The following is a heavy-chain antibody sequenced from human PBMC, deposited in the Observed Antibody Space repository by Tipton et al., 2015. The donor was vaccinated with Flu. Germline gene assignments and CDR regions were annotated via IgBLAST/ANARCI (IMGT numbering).Heavy chain of an antibody. CDR2: IYPDDSDT. Sequence: VQLVQSGAEVKKPGESLKISCKDSKYSFTSYWIGWVRQMPGKGLEWMGIIYPDDSDTRYSPSFQGQVTISADKSSSTAYLQWSSLKASDTAIYYCARQDCSSGTCYIDYWGQGTLITVSP. D-gene: IGHD2-2*02. CDR1: KYSFTSYW. CDR3: ARQDCSSGTCYIDY. V-gene: IGHV5-51*01. J-gene: IGHJ4*02.